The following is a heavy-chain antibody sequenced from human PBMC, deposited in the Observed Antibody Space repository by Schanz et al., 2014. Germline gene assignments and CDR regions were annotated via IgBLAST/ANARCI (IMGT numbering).Heavy chain of an antibody. CDR3: ARPLGPNYYYYGLDV. CDR1: GFTFSTSA. CDR2: LGGSTGGI. Sequence: EVQLVESGGGLVEPGGSLRLSCEASGFTFSTSAMSWVRQAPGKGLEWVSSLGGSTGGIYYADSVRGRFTISRDNAKNTLYLQMNSLRAEDTAVYYCARPLGPNYYYYGLDVWGQGTTVTVSS. V-gene: IGHV3-23*04. J-gene: IGHJ6*02.